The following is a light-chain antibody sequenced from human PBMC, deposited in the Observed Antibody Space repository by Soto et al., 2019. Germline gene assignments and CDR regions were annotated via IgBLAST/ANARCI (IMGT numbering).Light chain of an antibody. V-gene: IGKV1-5*03. J-gene: IGKJ4*01. CDR1: QSISNW. Sequence: DIQMTQSPSTLSASVGDRVTITCRASQSISNWLAWYQQKPGKAPKLLIYKASSLESGVPSRFSGSGSGTEFTLTISSLQPDDFATYYCQQYHSSFGGGTKVEIK. CDR3: QQYHSS. CDR2: KAS.